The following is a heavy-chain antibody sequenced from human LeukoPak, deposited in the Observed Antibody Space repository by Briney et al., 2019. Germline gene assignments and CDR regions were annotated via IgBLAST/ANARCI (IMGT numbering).Heavy chain of an antibody. CDR1: GFTFSNYG. Sequence: GGSLRLSCAASGFTFSNYGMHWVRQAPGKGLEWVAFIRYNGINKYYADSARGRFTVSRDNSKNTLYLQMNSLRAEDTAVYYCAKVPGQSGTYWYYSHYMDVWGKGTTVTVSS. CDR2: IRYNGINK. CDR3: AKVPGQSGTYWYYSHYMDV. D-gene: IGHD3-10*01. V-gene: IGHV3-30*02. J-gene: IGHJ6*03.